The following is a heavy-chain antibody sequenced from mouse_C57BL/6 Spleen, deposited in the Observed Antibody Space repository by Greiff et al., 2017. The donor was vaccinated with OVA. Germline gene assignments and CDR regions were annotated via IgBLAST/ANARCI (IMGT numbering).Heavy chain of an antibody. J-gene: IGHJ4*01. CDR3: AKHEVRNGNYGYAMDY. Sequence: QVQLQQSGAELVKPGASVKLSCKASGYTFTEYTIHWVKQRSGQGLEWIGWFYPGSGSIKYNEKFKDKATLTADKSSSTVYMELSRLTSEDPAVYFGAKHEVRNGNYGYAMDYWGKGTPATVPS. D-gene: IGHD2-1*01. CDR1: GYTFTEYT. V-gene: IGHV1-62-2*01. CDR2: FYPGSGSI.